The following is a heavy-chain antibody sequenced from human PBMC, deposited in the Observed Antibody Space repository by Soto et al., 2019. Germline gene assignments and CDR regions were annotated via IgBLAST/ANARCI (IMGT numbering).Heavy chain of an antibody. CDR1: GDIFTAYS. CDR2: VNPSGGST. J-gene: IGHJ1*01. Sequence: ASVKVSCKASGDIFTAYSMHWVRQAPGQGLEWMGVVNPSGGSTNYAQKFQGRITMTRGTSTSTVYMDLSSLTSEDTAVYYCAREENCSDGICYSEYFQRWGQGTLVTVSS. V-gene: IGHV1-46*01. D-gene: IGHD2-15*01. CDR3: AREENCSDGICYSEYFQR.